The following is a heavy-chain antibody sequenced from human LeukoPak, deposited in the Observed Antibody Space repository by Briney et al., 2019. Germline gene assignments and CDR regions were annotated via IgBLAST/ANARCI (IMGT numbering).Heavy chain of an antibody. Sequence: GGSLRLSCAASGFTFSSYWMSWVRQAPGKGLEWVSYISSSSSYTNYADSVKGRFTISRDNAKNSLYLQMNSLRAEDTAVYYCASEDYGSGTPYGMDVWGKGTTVTVSS. V-gene: IGHV3-21*05. CDR1: GFTFSSYW. J-gene: IGHJ6*04. CDR3: ASEDYGSGTPYGMDV. CDR2: ISSSSSYT. D-gene: IGHD3-10*01.